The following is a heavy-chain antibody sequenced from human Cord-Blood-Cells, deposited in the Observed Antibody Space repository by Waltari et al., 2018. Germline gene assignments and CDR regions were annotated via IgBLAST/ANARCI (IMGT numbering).Heavy chain of an antibody. CDR1: GGSFSGYY. Sequence: QVQLQQWGAGLLKPSETLSLTCAVYGGSFSGYYWSWIRQPPGKGLEWIGEINHSGSTNYNPSLKSRVTRSVDTSKNQFSLKLSSVTAADTAVYYCARCDSSGYKEAFDIWGQGTMVTVSS. J-gene: IGHJ3*02. V-gene: IGHV4-34*01. D-gene: IGHD3-22*01. CDR3: ARCDSSGYKEAFDI. CDR2: INHSGST.